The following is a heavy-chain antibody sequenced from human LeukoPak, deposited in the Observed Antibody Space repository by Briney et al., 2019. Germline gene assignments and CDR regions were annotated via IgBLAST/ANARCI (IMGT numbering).Heavy chain of an antibody. CDR2: IKEDGSET. J-gene: IGHJ4*02. Sequence: PGGSLRLSCAASGFTFGNHWMTWVRQAPGEGLEWLAHIKEDGSETAYVDSVRGRFTISRDNAKNSLYLQMSSLRDEDTAVYYCARDRGFFLFDYWGQGTLVSVSS. V-gene: IGHV3-7*01. D-gene: IGHD3-10*01. CDR3: ARDRGFFLFDY. CDR1: GFTFGNHW.